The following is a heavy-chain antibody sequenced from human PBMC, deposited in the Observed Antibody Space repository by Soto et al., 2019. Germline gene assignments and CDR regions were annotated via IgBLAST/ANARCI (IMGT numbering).Heavy chain of an antibody. D-gene: IGHD3-16*01. CDR2: INAGSGNT. J-gene: IGHJ6*02. CDR1: GYSFTNYA. CDR3: ARATLRYYAIDV. V-gene: IGHV1-3*01. Sequence: QVQLVQSGAEVKKPGTSMKLSCKASGYSFTNYAIHWVRQAPGQSLEWMGWINAGSGNTKSSEKLQGRVTITRDTSASTAYMELSSLRSEDTAVYYCARATLRYYAIDVWGQGTTVTVSS.